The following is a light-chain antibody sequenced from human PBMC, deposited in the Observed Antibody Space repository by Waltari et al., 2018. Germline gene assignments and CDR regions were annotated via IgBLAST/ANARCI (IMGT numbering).Light chain of an antibody. Sequence: QSALTQPASVSGSPGQSITISCTGTSSDVGAYNFVSWFQQHPGKAPKLLIYDVSNRPSGVSTRFSGSKSGNTASLTISGLQAEDEADYYCSSFTTITTLEVFGGGTKLTVL. CDR1: SSDVGAYNF. CDR3: SSFTTITTLEV. V-gene: IGLV2-14*01. J-gene: IGLJ2*01. CDR2: DVS.